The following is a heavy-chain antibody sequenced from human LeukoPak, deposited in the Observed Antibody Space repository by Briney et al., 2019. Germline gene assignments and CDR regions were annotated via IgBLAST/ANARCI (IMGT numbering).Heavy chain of an antibody. CDR1: GGSISSYY. D-gene: IGHD3-3*01. CDR3: ARTTVWRGYYFDY. Sequence: SETLSLTCTVSGGSISSYYWSWIRQPPGKRLERIGYIYYSGSTNYNPSLKSRVTISVDTSKNQFSLKLSSVTAADTAVYYCARTTVWRGYYFDYWGQGTLVTVSS. V-gene: IGHV4-59*08. J-gene: IGHJ4*02. CDR2: IYYSGST.